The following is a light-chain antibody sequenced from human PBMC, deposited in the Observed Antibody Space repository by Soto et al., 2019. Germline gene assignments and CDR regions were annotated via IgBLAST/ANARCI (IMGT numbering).Light chain of an antibody. CDR2: KAS. CDR3: QHYRSYYT. CDR1: QSISSW. Sequence: DIQMTQSPSTLSASVGDRVTITCRASQSISSWLAWYQQKPGKAPKLLIYKASSLQSRSPSRFRGSGSGTESTLTISGLQPDDFATYYCQHYRSYYTFGQGTKVETK. J-gene: IGKJ2*01. V-gene: IGKV1-5*03.